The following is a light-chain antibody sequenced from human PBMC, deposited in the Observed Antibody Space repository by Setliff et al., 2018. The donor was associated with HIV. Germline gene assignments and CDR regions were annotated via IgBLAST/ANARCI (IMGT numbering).Light chain of an antibody. CDR3: QSYDSSLSGYV. V-gene: IGLV1-40*01. Sequence: QSVLTQPPSVPGAPGQRVTISCTGSSSNIGAGFGVHWYQQFPGTAPTLRIYSFTNRPSGVPDRFSGSKSGTAASLAIAGLQAEDEADYYCQSYDSSLSGYVFGTGTKVTVL. J-gene: IGLJ1*01. CDR1: SSNIGAGFG. CDR2: SFT.